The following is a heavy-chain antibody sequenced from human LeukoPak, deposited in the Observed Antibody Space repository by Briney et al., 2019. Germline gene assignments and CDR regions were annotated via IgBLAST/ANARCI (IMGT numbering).Heavy chain of an antibody. CDR1: GGSISSGGYY. V-gene: IGHV4-31*03. CDR2: IYNSGTT. Sequence: SQTLSLTCSVSGGSISSGGYYWSWIRQQPGKGLEWIGYIYNSGTTYYNPSLKSRLTISVDTSKNQFSLKLSSVTAADTAVYYCARVGITIFGVPWGYYGMDVWGQGTTVTVSS. CDR3: ARVGITIFGVPWGYYGMDV. J-gene: IGHJ6*02. D-gene: IGHD3-3*01.